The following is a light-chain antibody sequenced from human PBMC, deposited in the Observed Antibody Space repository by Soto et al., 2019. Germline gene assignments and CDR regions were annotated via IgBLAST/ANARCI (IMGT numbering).Light chain of an antibody. J-gene: IGKJ4*01. V-gene: IGKV1-5*03. CDR2: KAS. CDR1: PTISNS. Sequence: DIQMPQSPSTLSASVGDRVTITCRASPTISNSLAWYQQKPGKAPNLLIYKASSLESGVPSRFRGSESGTEFTLTISSLQPDAFATYYGRPYVSYPVTFGGGKKVE. CDR3: RPYVSYPVT.